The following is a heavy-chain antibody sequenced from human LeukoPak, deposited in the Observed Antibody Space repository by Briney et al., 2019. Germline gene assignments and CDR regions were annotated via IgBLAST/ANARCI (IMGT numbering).Heavy chain of an antibody. J-gene: IGHJ4*02. Sequence: PGGSLRLSCAASGFPSSSYAMSWVRQASGKGLEWVSATSSSDPGTYYADPVRGPFTISRDKYKNTLYLQLNSLRVEDAGVYYCARAPVTSCRGVYCYPFDYWGQGTLVTVSS. D-gene: IGHD2-21*01. CDR2: TSSSDPGT. CDR1: GFPSSSYA. CDR3: ARAPVTSCRGVYCYPFDY. V-gene: IGHV3-23*01.